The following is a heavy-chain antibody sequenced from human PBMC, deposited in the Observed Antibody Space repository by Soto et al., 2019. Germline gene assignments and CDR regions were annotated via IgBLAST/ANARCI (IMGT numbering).Heavy chain of an antibody. CDR1: GFTFSSYA. V-gene: IGHV3-23*01. CDR3: AKRDCSGGSCYAIDY. J-gene: IGHJ4*02. D-gene: IGHD2-15*01. Sequence: GSLRLSCAASGFTFSSYAMSWVRQAPGKGLEWVSAISGSGGSTYYADSVKGRFTISRDNSKNTLYLQMNSLRAEDTAVYYCAKRDCSGGSCYAIDYWGQGTLVTVSS. CDR2: ISGSGGST.